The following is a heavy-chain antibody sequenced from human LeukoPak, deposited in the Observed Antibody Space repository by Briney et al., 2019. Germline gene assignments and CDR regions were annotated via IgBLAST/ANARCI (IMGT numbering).Heavy chain of an antibody. J-gene: IGHJ4*02. D-gene: IGHD3-10*01. CDR2: ISWNSGNI. Sequence: GGSLRLSCVGSGFTFDDFAMHWVRQAPGKGLEWVSSISWNSGNIDYADSVKGRFTISRDNANNSLYLQMNSLRPADTALYFCAKDSRITMVRGHFDHWGQGTLVTVSS. CDR1: GFTFDDFA. V-gene: IGHV3-9*01. CDR3: AKDSRITMVRGHFDH.